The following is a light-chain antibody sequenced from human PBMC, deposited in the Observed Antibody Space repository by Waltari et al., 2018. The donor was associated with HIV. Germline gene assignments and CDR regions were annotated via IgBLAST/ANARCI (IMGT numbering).Light chain of an antibody. CDR2: YVN. J-gene: IGLJ1*01. CDR1: SNDVGGYNY. CDR3: SSYAGSSSFV. Sequence: QSALTQPPSASGSPGQSVTISCTGTSNDVGGYNYVHWYQQHPGKAPKLMIYYVNRRPSGVPDRFSGSKSGNTASLTVSGLQAEDEADYFCSSYAGSSSFVFGTGTKVTVL. V-gene: IGLV2-8*01.